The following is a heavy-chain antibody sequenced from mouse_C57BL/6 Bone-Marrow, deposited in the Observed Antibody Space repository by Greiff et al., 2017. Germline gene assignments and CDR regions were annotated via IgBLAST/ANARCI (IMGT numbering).Heavy chain of an antibody. Sequence: VQLQQSGPELVKPGASVKISCKASGYAFSSSWMNWVKQRPGKGLEWIGRIYPGDGDTNYNGQFKGKATLTAATSSSTAYMQLSSLTSEDSAVYLCARKYCGPWYCDVWGTGTTVTVSS. CDR3: ARKYCGPWYCDV. CDR2: IYPGDGDT. V-gene: IGHV1-82*01. CDR1: GYAFSSSW. D-gene: IGHD5-1-1*01. J-gene: IGHJ1*03.